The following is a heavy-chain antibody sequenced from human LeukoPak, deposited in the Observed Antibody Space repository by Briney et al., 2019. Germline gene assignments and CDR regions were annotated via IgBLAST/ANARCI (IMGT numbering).Heavy chain of an antibody. CDR2: IYYSGST. CDR1: GASISSYS. CDR3: ARHGHYYDTSGYYSIPDF. Sequence: SETLSLTCTVSGASISSYSWSWIRQAPGKGLEWIGYIYYSGSTNYNPSLKSRVTISVDTSKNQISLKLSSVTAADTAVYYCARHGHYYDTSGYYSIPDFWGQGTLVTVSS. V-gene: IGHV4-59*08. J-gene: IGHJ4*02. D-gene: IGHD3-22*01.